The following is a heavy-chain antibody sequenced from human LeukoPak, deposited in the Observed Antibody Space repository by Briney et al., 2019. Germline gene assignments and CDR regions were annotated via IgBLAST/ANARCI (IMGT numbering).Heavy chain of an antibody. V-gene: IGHV1-3*01. Sequence: ASVKVSCKASGYTFTSYAMHWVRQAPGQRLEWMGWINAGNGNTKYSQKFQGRVTITRDTSVSTAYMELSSLRSEDTAVYYCASRREYCSTTSCSATFDIWGQGTMVTVSS. CDR1: GYTFTSYA. J-gene: IGHJ3*02. CDR3: ASRREYCSTTSCSATFDI. CDR2: INAGNGNT. D-gene: IGHD2-2*01.